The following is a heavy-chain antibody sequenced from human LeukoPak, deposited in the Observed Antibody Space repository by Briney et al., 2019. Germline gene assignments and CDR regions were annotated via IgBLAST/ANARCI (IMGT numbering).Heavy chain of an antibody. CDR2: IYYTGST. J-gene: IGHJ4*02. D-gene: IGHD4-23*01. CDR3: ARSYGGNPDY. Sequence: SETLSLTCTVSGDSISTYYWSWIRQPPGKGLEWIGYIYYTGSTNYDPSLKSRVTISVDTSKNQFSLKLSSVTAADTAVYYCARSYGGNPDYWGQGTLVTVSS. CDR1: GDSISTYY. V-gene: IGHV4-59*08.